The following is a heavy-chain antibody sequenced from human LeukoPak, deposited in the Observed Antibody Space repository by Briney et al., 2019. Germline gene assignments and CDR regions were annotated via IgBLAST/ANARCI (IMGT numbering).Heavy chain of an antibody. CDR2: ISSSSSTI. J-gene: IGHJ4*02. Sequence: GGSLRLSCAASGFTFSSYSMNWVRQAPGKGLEWVSYISSSSSTIYYADSVKGRFTISRDNAKNSLYLQMNSLRAEDTAVYYCARDPIAAARDYWGQGTLVTVSS. CDR3: ARDPIAAARDY. CDR1: GFTFSSYS. V-gene: IGHV3-48*01. D-gene: IGHD6-13*01.